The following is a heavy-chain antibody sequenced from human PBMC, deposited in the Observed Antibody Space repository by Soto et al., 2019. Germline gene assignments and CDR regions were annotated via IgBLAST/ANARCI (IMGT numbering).Heavy chain of an antibody. CDR1: GGSVSSGSYY. Sequence: QVQLQESGPGLVKPSETLSLTCTVSGGSVSSGSYYWSWIRQPPGKGLEWIGYIYYSGSTNYNPSLKRRVTISVDTSKNQFSLKLSSVTAADTAVYYCARDEAAAGGGVLRANYYGMDVWGQGTTVTVSS. D-gene: IGHD6-13*01. CDR3: ARDEAAAGGGVLRANYYGMDV. V-gene: IGHV4-61*01. CDR2: IYYSGST. J-gene: IGHJ6*02.